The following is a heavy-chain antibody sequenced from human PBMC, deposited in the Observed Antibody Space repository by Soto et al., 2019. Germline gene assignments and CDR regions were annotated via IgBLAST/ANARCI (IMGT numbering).Heavy chain of an antibody. Sequence: PGGSLRLSCAASGFTFSSYAMSWVRQAPGKGLEWVSAISGSGGSTYYADSVKGRFTISRDNSKNTLYLQMNSLRAEDTAVYYCAKFPYPRCSGGSCYSGTFYYGMDVWGQGTTGTVSS. V-gene: IGHV3-23*01. CDR3: AKFPYPRCSGGSCYSGTFYYGMDV. CDR2: ISGSGGST. J-gene: IGHJ6*02. CDR1: GFTFSSYA. D-gene: IGHD2-15*01.